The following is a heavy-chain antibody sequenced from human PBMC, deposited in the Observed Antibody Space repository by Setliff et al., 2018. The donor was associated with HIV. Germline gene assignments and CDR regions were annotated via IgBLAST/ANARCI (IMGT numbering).Heavy chain of an antibody. Sequence: PSETLSLTCTVSGGSISTYYWTWIRQPPGKGLEWIGYIYTSGSTSYNPSLKSRLTISLDTSKNQFSLKLGSVTAADTAVYYCARQERYCTSADCYRYFNYWGQGTLVTVTS. V-gene: IGHV4-4*09. J-gene: IGHJ4*02. CDR3: ARQERYCTSADCYRYFNY. CDR2: IYTSGST. D-gene: IGHD2-2*02. CDR1: GGSISTYY.